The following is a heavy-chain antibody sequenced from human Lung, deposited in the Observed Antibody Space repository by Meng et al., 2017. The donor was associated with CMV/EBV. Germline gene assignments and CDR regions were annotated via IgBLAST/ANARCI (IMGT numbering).Heavy chain of an antibody. CDR1: GGSIRSSTW. D-gene: IGHD6-19*01. J-gene: IGHJ4*02. CDR3: ARVGQWLPIDY. Sequence: VQLQDAGPGVVRPAGTRSLTWAVSGGSIRSSTWWSWVRQPPGKGLEWIGEIYHSGSTNYNPSLKSRVTISVDKSKNQFSLNLSSVTAADTAVYYCARVGQWLPIDYWGQGTLVTVAS. CDR2: IYHSGST. V-gene: IGHV4-4*02.